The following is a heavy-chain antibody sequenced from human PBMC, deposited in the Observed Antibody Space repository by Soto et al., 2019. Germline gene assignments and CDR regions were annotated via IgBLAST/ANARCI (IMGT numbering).Heavy chain of an antibody. CDR3: ARGQDYGRYFDY. D-gene: IGHD4-17*01. V-gene: IGHV3-11*01. Sequence: QVQLVESGGGLVKPGGSLRLSCAASGLSFSDYYMSWIRQAPGKGLEWVSYTSSSGSTIYYADSLRGRFTISRDNAKNSLYLQMNSLRAEDTAVYYCARGQDYGRYFDYWGQGTLVTVSS. CDR2: TSSSGSTI. CDR1: GLSFSDYY. J-gene: IGHJ4*02.